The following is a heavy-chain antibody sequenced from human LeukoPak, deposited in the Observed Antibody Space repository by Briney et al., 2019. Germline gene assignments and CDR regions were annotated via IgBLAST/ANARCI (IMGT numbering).Heavy chain of an antibody. V-gene: IGHV3-48*01. CDR1: GFIFRDYT. CDR2: IGGSGDTI. D-gene: IGHD6-13*01. CDR3: ARDGGSNWYGACDI. Sequence: GGSLRLSCVASGFIFRDYTMNWVRQAPGKGLEWVSYIGGSGDTIYYADSIKGRFTISRDNAKNSVYLQVNNLRAEDTAVYYCARDGGSNWYGACDIWGQGTMVTVSS. J-gene: IGHJ3*02.